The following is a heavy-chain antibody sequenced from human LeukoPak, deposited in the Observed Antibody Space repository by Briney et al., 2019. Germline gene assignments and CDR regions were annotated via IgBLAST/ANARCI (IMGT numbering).Heavy chain of an antibody. J-gene: IGHJ4*02. CDR3: ARNPPHLPY. CDR2: INAGNGNT. Sequence: GASVKVSCKASGYTFTSYAMHWGRQAPGQRREWMGWINAGNGNTKYSQKCQGRVTITRATSASTAYMELSSLRSEDTAVYYCARNPPHLPYWGQGTLVTVSS. CDR1: GYTFTSYA. V-gene: IGHV1-3*01.